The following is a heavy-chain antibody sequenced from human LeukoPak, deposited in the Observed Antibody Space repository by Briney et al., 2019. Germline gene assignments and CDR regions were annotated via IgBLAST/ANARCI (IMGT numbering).Heavy chain of an antibody. Sequence: PGRSLRLSXAASGFTFSNYGMHWVRQAPGKGLEWVAVIWYDGSDKYYVDSVKGRFTISRDNSKNTLYLQMNSLRAEDTAVYYCAKDGPLRHSSGYRFDYWGQGTLVTVSS. V-gene: IGHV3-33*06. D-gene: IGHD3-22*01. CDR2: IWYDGSDK. CDR3: AKDGPLRHSSGYRFDY. J-gene: IGHJ4*02. CDR1: GFTFSNYG.